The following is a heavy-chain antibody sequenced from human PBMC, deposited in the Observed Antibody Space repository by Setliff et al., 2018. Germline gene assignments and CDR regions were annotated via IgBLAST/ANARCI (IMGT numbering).Heavy chain of an antibody. D-gene: IGHD5-18*01. Sequence: ASVKVSCKASGGTFSSSGISWVRQAPGQGLEWMGGTIPLFGATSYAQKFQGRVTIITDESTSTAYMEVSSLRSEDTAVYYCAREGVDTRSSTDYRYYMDVWGKGTTVTVSS. V-gene: IGHV1-69*05. CDR1: GGTFSSSG. CDR3: AREGVDTRSSTDYRYYMDV. J-gene: IGHJ6*03. CDR2: TIPLFGAT.